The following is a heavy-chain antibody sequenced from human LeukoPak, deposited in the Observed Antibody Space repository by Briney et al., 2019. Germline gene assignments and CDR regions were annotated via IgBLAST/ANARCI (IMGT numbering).Heavy chain of an antibody. CDR2: IYYSGST. V-gene: IGHV4-59*08. CDR3: ARVNYRSGSHSSWFDP. D-gene: IGHD3-10*01. Sequence: PSETLSLTCTVSGGSISSYYWSWIRQSPGKGLEWIGYIYYSGSTNYNPSLKSRVTISVDTSKNQFSLKLSSVTAADTAVYYCARVNYRSGSHSSWFDPWGQGTVVTVSS. J-gene: IGHJ5*02. CDR1: GGSISSYY.